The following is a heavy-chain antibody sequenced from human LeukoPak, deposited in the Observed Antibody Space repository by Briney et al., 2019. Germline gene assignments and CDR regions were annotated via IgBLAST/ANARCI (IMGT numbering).Heavy chain of an antibody. CDR2: ISSSSTYI. J-gene: IGHJ4*02. CDR3: ARQTPIYDFWSGNSL. V-gene: IGHV3-21*04. Sequence: GGSLRLSCAASGFTFSSYTMNWVRQAPGKELEWVSSISSSSTYIYYADLVKGRFTISRDNAKNSLYLQMNSLRADDTAVYYCARQTPIYDFWSGNSLWGQGTLVTVSS. D-gene: IGHD3-3*01. CDR1: GFTFSSYT.